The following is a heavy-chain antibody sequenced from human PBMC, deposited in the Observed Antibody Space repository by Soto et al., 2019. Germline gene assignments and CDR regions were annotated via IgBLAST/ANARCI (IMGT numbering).Heavy chain of an antibody. CDR3: ARGSSNWAYYFDF. CDR1: GFTFSSYS. Sequence: EVHLVESGGGLVQPGGSLRLSCAASGFTFSSYSLKWVRQAPGKGLEWVSYITSRGTTVYYADSVRGRFTISRDNAKNALYLQMNSLRADDTAVYYCARGSSNWAYYFDFWGQGTLVTVSS. V-gene: IGHV3-48*01. J-gene: IGHJ4*02. CDR2: ITSRGTTV. D-gene: IGHD6-13*01.